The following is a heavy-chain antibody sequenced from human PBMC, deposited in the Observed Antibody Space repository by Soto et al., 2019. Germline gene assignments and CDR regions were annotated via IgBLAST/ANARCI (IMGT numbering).Heavy chain of an antibody. Sequence: QVQLVQSGAEVKQPGASASVSCNASGYNFTTYVVHWLRQAPGQGPEWMGWINCGSGNTVYSQKFQGRVTFTRDTSARTAYMDLNSLTSGDTAVYYCARGYTSGWTIDFWGRGTLVTVSS. CDR3: ARGYTSGWTIDF. D-gene: IGHD6-19*01. J-gene: IGHJ4*02. CDR1: GYNFTTYV. CDR2: INCGSGNT. V-gene: IGHV1-3*01.